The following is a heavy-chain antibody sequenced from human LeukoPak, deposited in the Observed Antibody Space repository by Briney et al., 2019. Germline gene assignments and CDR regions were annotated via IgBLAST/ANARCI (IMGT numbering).Heavy chain of an antibody. CDR2: IYWDDDK. CDR1: GFSLDTSGVG. CDR3: ARINCNYEGDY. Sequence: KESGPTLVKPTQTLTLTCTFSGFSLDTSGVGVGWIRQPPGKALEWLALIYWDDDKRYSPSLKTRLTISKDTSKNQVVLTMTNMDTVDTATYYCARINCNYEGDYWGQGTLVTVSS. D-gene: IGHD1-7*01. J-gene: IGHJ4*02. V-gene: IGHV2-5*02.